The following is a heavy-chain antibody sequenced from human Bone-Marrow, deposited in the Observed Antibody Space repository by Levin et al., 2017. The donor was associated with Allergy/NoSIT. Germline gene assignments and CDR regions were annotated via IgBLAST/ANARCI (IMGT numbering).Heavy chain of an antibody. Sequence: LSLTCAASGFIFTSYGIHWVRQVPGKGLEWVAVIWYDGSKKYYADSVKGRFTISRDNAKNTVWLQMDSLRVEDTAVYYCARGSRQILPPYGMDVWGQGTTVTVSS. J-gene: IGHJ6*02. CDR1: GFIFTSYG. CDR3: ARGSRQILPPYGMDV. V-gene: IGHV3-33*01. CDR2: IWYDGSKK. D-gene: IGHD2-2*01.